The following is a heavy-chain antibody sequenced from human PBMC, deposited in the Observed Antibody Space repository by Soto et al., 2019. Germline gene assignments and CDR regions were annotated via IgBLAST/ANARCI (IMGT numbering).Heavy chain of an antibody. Sequence: QVQLVQSGAEVKKPGSSVKVSCKSSGGTFSTYAISWVRQAPGQGLEWMGGIIPIFGTANYAQKFQGRVKSTADESTTTAYVERIGLRSEDTAVYYCARDEMVVATGSRTWHYYYGMDVWGQGTTVTVSS. CDR2: IIPIFGTA. V-gene: IGHV1-69*12. CDR3: ARDEMVVATGSRTWHYYYGMDV. J-gene: IGHJ6*02. D-gene: IGHD2-15*01. CDR1: GGTFSTYA.